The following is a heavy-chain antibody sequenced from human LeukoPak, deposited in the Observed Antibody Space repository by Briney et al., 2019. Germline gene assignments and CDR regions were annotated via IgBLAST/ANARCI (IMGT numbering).Heavy chain of an antibody. CDR3: ARDIDYYDSSGYYSYYFDY. CDR1: GGSISSGSYY. D-gene: IGHD3-22*01. Sequence: SQTLSLTCTVSGGSISSGSYYWSWIRQPPGKGLEWIGYTYYSGSTNYNPSLKSRVTISVDTSKNQFSLKLSSVTAADTAVYYCARDIDYYDSSGYYSYYFDYWGQGTLVTVSS. CDR2: TYYSGST. J-gene: IGHJ4*02. V-gene: IGHV4-61*01.